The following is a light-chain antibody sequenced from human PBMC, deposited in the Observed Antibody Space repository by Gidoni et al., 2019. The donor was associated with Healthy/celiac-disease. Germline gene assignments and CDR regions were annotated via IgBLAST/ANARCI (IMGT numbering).Light chain of an antibody. CDR1: QSVSSY. J-gene: IGKJ5*01. CDR2: DAS. Sequence: IVLTPSPATLSLSPGERATLSGRASQSVSSYLAWYQQKPGQAPRLLIYDASNRATGIPARFSGSGSGTDFTLTISSLEPEDFAVYYCQQRSNWPTFGQGTRLEIK. CDR3: QQRSNWPT. V-gene: IGKV3-11*01.